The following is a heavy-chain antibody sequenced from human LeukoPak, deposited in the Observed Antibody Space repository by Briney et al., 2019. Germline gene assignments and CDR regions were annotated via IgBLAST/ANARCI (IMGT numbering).Heavy chain of an antibody. CDR3: ARQGHDMVRGVTVWFDP. CDR1: GGSITQTNY. Sequence: PSGTLSLTCDVSGGSITQTNYWTWVRQPPGKGLEWIGEVNLQGSTNYNPSLMGRVAISVDTSENHVSLQLTSVTAADTAVYYCARQGHDMVRGVTVWFDPWGQGTLVTVSS. D-gene: IGHD3-10*01. CDR2: VNLQGST. V-gene: IGHV4-4*02. J-gene: IGHJ5*02.